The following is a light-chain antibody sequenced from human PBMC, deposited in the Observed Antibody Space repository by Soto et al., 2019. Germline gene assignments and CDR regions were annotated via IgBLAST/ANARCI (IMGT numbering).Light chain of an antibody. V-gene: IGKV3-15*01. CDR3: QQYNNWPPVT. J-gene: IGKJ5*01. CDR1: QSVSSN. Sequence: EIVWTQSPSTLSLSAGERATLSCRASQSVSSNLAWYQQKPGQAHRLLIYGASTRATGIPARFSGSGSGTEFTLTISSLQSEDSAVYYCQQYNNWPPVTFGQGTRLEI. CDR2: GAS.